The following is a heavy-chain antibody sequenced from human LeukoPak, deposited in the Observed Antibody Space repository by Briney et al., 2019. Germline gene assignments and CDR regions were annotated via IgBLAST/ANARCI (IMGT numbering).Heavy chain of an antibody. D-gene: IGHD3-16*02. CDR3: ARLAPSYDWDGYRLHSTFAY. CDR1: GDDMTSHY. V-gene: IGHV4-59*08. CDR2: VYNSGKT. J-gene: IGHJ4*02. Sequence: SETLSLTCSVSGDDMTSHYLSWIRQPPGKGLEWIGYVYNSGKTNYNPSLKSRVTILVDTSKRQFSLRLNSVSAADTAVYYCARLAPSYDWDGYRLHSTFAYWGPGTVVTVSS.